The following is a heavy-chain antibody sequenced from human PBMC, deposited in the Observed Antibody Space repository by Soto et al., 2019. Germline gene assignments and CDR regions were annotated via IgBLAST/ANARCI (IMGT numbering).Heavy chain of an antibody. CDR2: ISGYNGNT. Sequence: QVQLVESGAEVKKPGASVKVSCKASGYTFTNYGISWVRQAPGQGLEWMGWISGYNGNTKYAQKFQGRVTMTTDTPTNTAYMDLRSLRSDDTAVYYCARDREYYYDSSGNYYYHSGMDVWGQGTMVTVS. V-gene: IGHV1-18*04. J-gene: IGHJ6*02. CDR3: ARDREYYYDSSGNYYYHSGMDV. CDR1: GYTFTNYG. D-gene: IGHD3-22*01.